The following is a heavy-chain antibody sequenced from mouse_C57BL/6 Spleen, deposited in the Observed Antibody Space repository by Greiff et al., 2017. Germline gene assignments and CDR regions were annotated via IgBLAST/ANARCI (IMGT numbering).Heavy chain of an antibody. D-gene: IGHD1-1*01. CDR1: GYAFSSSW. V-gene: IGHV1-82*01. CDR3: ARRGPYGSSYDAMDY. J-gene: IGHJ4*01. Sequence: QVQLQQSGPELVKPGASVKISCKASGYAFSSSWMNWVKQRPGKGLEWIGRIYPGDGDTNYNGKFKGKATLTADKSSSTAYMQLSSLTSEESAVYFCARRGPYGSSYDAMDYWGQGTSVTVSS. CDR2: IYPGDGDT.